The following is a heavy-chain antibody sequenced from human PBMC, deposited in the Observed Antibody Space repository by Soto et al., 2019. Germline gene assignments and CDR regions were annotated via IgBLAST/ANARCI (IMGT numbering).Heavy chain of an antibody. J-gene: IGHJ4*02. V-gene: IGHV3-74*01. CDR2: INMDGTTI. D-gene: IGHD3-16*02. CDR3: ARAGSYRFDY. CDR1: GFSFSTYW. Sequence: PWGSMRLSCTPSGFSFSTYWMHWFRQAPGEGLAWVPRINMDGTTINYADSVKGRFTISRDNAKSTLYLQMNSLRDDDTAVYYCARAGSYRFDYWGLGTLVTVSS.